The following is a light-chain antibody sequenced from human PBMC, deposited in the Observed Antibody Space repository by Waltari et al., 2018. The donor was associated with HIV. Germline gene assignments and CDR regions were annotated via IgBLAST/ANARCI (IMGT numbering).Light chain of an antibody. J-gene: IGKJ2*01. CDR3: HQYGASPRT. CDR2: GAS. V-gene: IGKV3-20*01. Sequence: EIVLTQSPGTLSFSPGERVTLSCRASQGVTNSHLAWYQQRPGQAPRLVIYGASSRATGIPDRFSGSGSGTEFTLTISRLEPEDFAVYYCHQYGASPRTFGQGTKLEIK. CDR1: QGVTNSH.